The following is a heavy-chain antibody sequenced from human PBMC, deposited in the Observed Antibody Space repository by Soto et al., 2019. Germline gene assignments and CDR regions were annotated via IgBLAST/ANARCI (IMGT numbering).Heavy chain of an antibody. Sequence: QVQLVQSGAEVKKPGSSVKVSCKASGGTFSSYAISWVRQAPGQGLEWMGGIIPIFGTANYAQKFQGRVTITADESTSTAYMELSSLRSEYTAVYYCARDVAITGTTRDYGMDVWGQGTTVTVSS. CDR1: GGTFSSYA. CDR3: ARDVAITGTTRDYGMDV. J-gene: IGHJ6*02. CDR2: IIPIFGTA. D-gene: IGHD1-7*01. V-gene: IGHV1-69*12.